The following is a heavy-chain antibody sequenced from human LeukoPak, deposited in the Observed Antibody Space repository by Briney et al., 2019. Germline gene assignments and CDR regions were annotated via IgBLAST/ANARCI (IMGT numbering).Heavy chain of an antibody. J-gene: IGHJ4*02. Sequence: PGGSLRLSCEASGFTFTSYAMHWVRQAPGKGLEWVSSISASGSGTFYTDSMSGRFTISRDNAKKTLFLQMKNLRLGDTALYYWAKGRDTSGRQNFDFWGQGTLVTVSS. CDR3: AKGRDTSGRQNFDF. CDR2: ISASGSGT. D-gene: IGHD6-19*01. CDR1: GFTFTSYA. V-gene: IGHV3-23*01.